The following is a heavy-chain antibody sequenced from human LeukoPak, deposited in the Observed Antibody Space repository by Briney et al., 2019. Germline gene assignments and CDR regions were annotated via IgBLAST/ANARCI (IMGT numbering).Heavy chain of an antibody. V-gene: IGHV3-30*18. J-gene: IGHJ3*02. D-gene: IGHD2-2*01. CDR1: GFTFSSYG. CDR2: ISYDGSNK. CDR3: AKVGYCSSTSCDAFDI. Sequence: GGSLRLSCAASGFTFSSYGMHWVRQAPGKGLEWVAVISYDGSNKYYADSVKGRLTISRDNSKNTLYLQMNSLRAEDTAVYYCAKVGYCSSTSCDAFDIWGQGTMVTVSS.